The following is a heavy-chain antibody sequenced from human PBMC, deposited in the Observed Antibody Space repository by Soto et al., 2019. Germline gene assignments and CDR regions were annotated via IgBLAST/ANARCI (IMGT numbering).Heavy chain of an antibody. CDR1: GGSFSGYY. CDR2: INHSGST. D-gene: IGHD3-16*02. V-gene: IGHV4-34*01. J-gene: IGHJ5*02. CDR3: AGGAFYDYIWVSYRGGGRGWFDP. Sequence: QVQLQQWGAGLLKPSETLSLTCAVYGGSFSGYYWSWIRQPPGKGLEWIVEINHSGSTNYNPSLKSRVTISVDTSTNQFSLKLSSVTAADTAVYYCAGGAFYDYIWVSYRGGGRGWFDPWGQGTLVTVSS.